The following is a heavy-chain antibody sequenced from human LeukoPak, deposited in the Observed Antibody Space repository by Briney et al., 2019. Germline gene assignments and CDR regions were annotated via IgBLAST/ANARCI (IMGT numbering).Heavy chain of an antibody. J-gene: IGHJ6*03. D-gene: IGHD3-3*01. CDR2: IIPIFGTA. Sequence: ASVKVSCKASGGTFSSYAISWVRQAPGQGLEWMGGIIPIFGTANYAQKFQGRVTITTDESTSTAYTELSSLRSEDTAVYYCAGGVVITNYYYYYYMDVWGKGTTVTVSS. V-gene: IGHV1-69*05. CDR1: GGTFSSYA. CDR3: AGGVVITNYYYYYYMDV.